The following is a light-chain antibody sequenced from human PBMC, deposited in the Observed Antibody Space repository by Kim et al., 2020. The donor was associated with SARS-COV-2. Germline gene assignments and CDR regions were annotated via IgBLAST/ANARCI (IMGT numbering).Light chain of an antibody. CDR3: SSYTSRNIYV. V-gene: IGLV2-18*02. CDR2: EVT. Sequence: GQAGTISCTGTSNDIGIYNRVSWYQQPPGTAPKLIIYEVTNRPSGVPDRFSGSKSGNTASLIISGLQAEDEADYYCSSYTSRNIYVFGIGTKVTVL. J-gene: IGLJ1*01. CDR1: SNDIGIYNR.